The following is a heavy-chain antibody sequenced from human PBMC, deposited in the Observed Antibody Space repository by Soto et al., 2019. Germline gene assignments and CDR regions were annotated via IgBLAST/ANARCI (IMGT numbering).Heavy chain of an antibody. CDR2: ISYDGSNK. V-gene: IGHV3-30-3*01. D-gene: IGHD5-18*01. Sequence: QVQLVESGGGVVQPGRSLRLSCAASGFTFSSYAMHWVRQAPGKGLEWVAVISYDGSNKYYADSVKGRFTISRDNSKNTLYLKMNSLRAEDTAVYYCARDLCPDTVMVNLCYYGMDDWGQGTTVTVSS. J-gene: IGHJ6*02. CDR1: GFTFSSYA. CDR3: ARDLCPDTVMVNLCYYGMDD.